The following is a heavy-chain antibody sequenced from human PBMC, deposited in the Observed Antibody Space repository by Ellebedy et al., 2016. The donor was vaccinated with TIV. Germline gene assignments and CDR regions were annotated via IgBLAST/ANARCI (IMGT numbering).Heavy chain of an antibody. V-gene: IGHV3-23*01. J-gene: IGHJ3*01. CDR2: ISCSGCST. Sequence: GESLKISCAASGFTFGFSFSRYAMSWVRQAPGKGLEWVSGISCSGCSTYYADSVKGRFTISRDNSKNTRYLQLNSLRAEDTALYYCARTTTMTTFGAFDFWGQGTMVTVSS. D-gene: IGHD3-16*01. CDR3: ARTTTMTTFGAFDF. CDR1: GFTFGFSFSRYA.